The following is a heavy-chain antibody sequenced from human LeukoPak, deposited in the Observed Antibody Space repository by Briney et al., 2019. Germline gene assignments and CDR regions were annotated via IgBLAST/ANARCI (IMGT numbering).Heavy chain of an antibody. V-gene: IGHV1-8*03. D-gene: IGHD2-2*01. J-gene: IGHJ6*03. CDR3: ARGPPDVVVPAAMVSYYYYMDV. CDR2: MNPNSGTT. Sequence: ASVKVSCKASGYTFTSYDINWVRQATGQGLEWMGWMNPNSGTTGYAQKFQGRVTITRNTSISTAYMELSSLRSEDTAVYYCARGPPDVVVPAAMVSYYYYMDVWGKGTTVTVSS. CDR1: GYTFTSYD.